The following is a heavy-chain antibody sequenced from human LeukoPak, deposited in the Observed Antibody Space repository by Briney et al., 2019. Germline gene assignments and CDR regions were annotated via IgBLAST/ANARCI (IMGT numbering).Heavy chain of an antibody. CDR3: ANGHGY. V-gene: IGHV3-9*01. CDR1: GFTFDDYA. Sequence: GGSLRLSCAASGFTFDDYAMHWVRQAPGKGLEWVSGISWNSGSIGYADSVKGRFTISRDNAKNSLYLQMNSLRAEDTALYYCANGHGYWGQGTLVTVSS. CDR2: ISWNSGSI. J-gene: IGHJ4*02. D-gene: IGHD4-17*01.